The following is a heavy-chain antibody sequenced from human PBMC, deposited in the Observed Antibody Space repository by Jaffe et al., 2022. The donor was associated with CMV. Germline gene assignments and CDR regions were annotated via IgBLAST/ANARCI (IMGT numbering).Heavy chain of an antibody. J-gene: IGHJ6*02. D-gene: IGHD2-21*02. V-gene: IGHV1-69*01. CDR3: ARAYCGGDCGTPYYYYGMDV. CDR2: IIPIFGTA. Sequence: QVQLVQSGAEVKKPGSSVKVSCKASGGTFSSYAISWVRQAPGQGLEWMGGIIPIFGTANYAQKFQGRVTITADESTSTAYMELSSLRSEDTAVYYCARAYCGGDCGTPYYYYGMDVWGQGTTVTVSS. CDR1: GGTFSSYA.